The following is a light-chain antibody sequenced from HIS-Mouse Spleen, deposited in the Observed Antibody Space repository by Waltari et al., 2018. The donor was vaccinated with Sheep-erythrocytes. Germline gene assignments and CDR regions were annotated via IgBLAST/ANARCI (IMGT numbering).Light chain of an antibody. V-gene: IGLV2-11*01. CDR1: RRYVCGYNF. CDR2: DVS. J-gene: IGLJ1*01. Sequence: QSALTQPPSVSGSPGPAVPIPCPGTRRYVCGYNFLSWYQHHPGKAPKLMIYDVSKRPSGVPDRFSGSKSGNTASLTISGLQAEDEADYYCCSYAGSYNHVFATGTKVTVL. CDR3: CSYAGSYNHV.